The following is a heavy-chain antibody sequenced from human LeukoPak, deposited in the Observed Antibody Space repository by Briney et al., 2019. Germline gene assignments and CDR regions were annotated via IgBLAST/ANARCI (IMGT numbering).Heavy chain of an antibody. J-gene: IGHJ4*02. CDR1: GYTFPDYY. Sequence: GASVKVSCKTSGYTFPDYYMHWVRQAPGQGLEWMGWINPNSGATHYAQNFQGRVTMTRDTSISTAYMELSRLRSDDTAVYYCARGVRTAMATEVAYWGQGTLVTVSS. CDR3: ARGVRTAMATEVAY. CDR2: INPNSGAT. D-gene: IGHD5-18*01. V-gene: IGHV1-2*02.